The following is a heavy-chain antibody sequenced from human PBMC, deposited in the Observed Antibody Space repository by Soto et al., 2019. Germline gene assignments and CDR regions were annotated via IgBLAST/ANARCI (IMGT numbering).Heavy chain of an antibody. CDR1: GFTFSRNW. CDR3: ARDGDGYPA. D-gene: IGHD1-1*01. CDR2: IKEDGSAK. Sequence: GGSLRLSCAASGFTFSRNWMSWVRQAPGKGLEWVANIKEDGSAKYYADAVKGRFTLSRDNVDNSLYLQMNSLRVEDTAVYYCARDGDGYPAWGQGTLVTVSS. J-gene: IGHJ5*02. V-gene: IGHV3-7*01.